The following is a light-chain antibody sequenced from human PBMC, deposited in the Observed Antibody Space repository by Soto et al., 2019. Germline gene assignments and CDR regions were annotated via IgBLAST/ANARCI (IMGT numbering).Light chain of an antibody. CDR1: QSVSSNY. J-gene: IGKJ2*01. V-gene: IGKV3-20*01. Sequence: ESVLTQSPGTLSLSPGERATLSCRASQSVSSNYLAWYQQKPGQAPRLLIYGASNRPTGVPDRFSGSGSGTEFTLTISGLEPEDFAVYYCQHCDNLPLFTFGQGTRLEI. CDR2: GAS. CDR3: QHCDNLPLFT.